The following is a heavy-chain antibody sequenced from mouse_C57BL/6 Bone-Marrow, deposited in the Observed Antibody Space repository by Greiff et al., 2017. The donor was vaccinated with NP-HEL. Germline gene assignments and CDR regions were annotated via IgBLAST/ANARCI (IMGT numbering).Heavy chain of an antibody. CDR3: ARAQLGRFAY. CDR2: ISGGGGNT. J-gene: IGHJ3*01. D-gene: IGHD4-1*02. Sequence: EVMLVESGGGLVKPGGSLKLSCAASGFTFSSYTMSWVRQTPEKRLEWVATISGGGGNTYYPDSVKGRFTISRDNAKNTLYLQMSSLRSEDTALYYCARAQLGRFAYWGQGTLVTVSA. V-gene: IGHV5-9*01. CDR1: GFTFSSYT.